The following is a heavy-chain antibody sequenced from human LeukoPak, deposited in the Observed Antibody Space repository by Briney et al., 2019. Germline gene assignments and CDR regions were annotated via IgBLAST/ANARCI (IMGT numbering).Heavy chain of an antibody. CDR2: ISGSGGRS. V-gene: IGHV3-23*01. Sequence: GGSLRLSCVVSGFTFSDYAMSWVRQAPGKGLEWVSTISGSGGRSYSEDPVKGRFTISRDNSKNTLYLQMNSLRAEDTAVYYCASHSSGYYSLGGIDYWGQGTLVTVSS. J-gene: IGHJ4*02. CDR3: ASHSSGYYSLGGIDY. D-gene: IGHD3-22*01. CDR1: GFTFSDYA.